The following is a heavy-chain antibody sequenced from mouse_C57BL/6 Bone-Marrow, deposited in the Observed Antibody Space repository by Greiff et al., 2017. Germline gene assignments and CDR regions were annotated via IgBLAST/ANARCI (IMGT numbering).Heavy chain of an antibody. D-gene: IGHD4-1*01. CDR1: GYAFTNYL. CDR2: INPGSGGT. CDR3: ARAKNWDSWFAY. Sequence: QVQLQQSGAELVRPGTSVKVSCKASGYAFTNYLIEWVKQRPGQGLEWIGVINPGSGGTNYNEKFKGKATLNADKSSSTAYMQLSSLTSEDSAVYFCARAKNWDSWFAYWGQGTLVTVSA. J-gene: IGHJ3*01. V-gene: IGHV1-54*01.